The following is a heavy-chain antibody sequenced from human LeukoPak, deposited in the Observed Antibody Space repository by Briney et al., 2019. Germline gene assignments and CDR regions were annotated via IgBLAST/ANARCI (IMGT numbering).Heavy chain of an antibody. V-gene: IGHV1-69*13. CDR2: IIPIFGAA. CDR1: GGTFSSYA. CDR3: ARENTAMVQNNAFDI. J-gene: IGHJ3*02. D-gene: IGHD5-18*01. Sequence: SVKVSCKASGGTFSSYAISWVRQAPGQGLEWIGGIIPIFGAANYAQKFQGRVTITADESTSTAYMELSSLRSEDTAVYYCARENTAMVQNNAFDIWGQGTMVTVSS.